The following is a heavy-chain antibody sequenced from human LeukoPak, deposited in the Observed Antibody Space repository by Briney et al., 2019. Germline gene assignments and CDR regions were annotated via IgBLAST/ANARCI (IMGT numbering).Heavy chain of an antibody. CDR2: IYYRGSP. CDR1: GGSISSYY. CDR3: ARDHLITGSPYYFDY. J-gene: IGHJ4*02. Sequence: SETLSLTCTVSGGSISSYYWSWIRQPPGEGLEWIGYIYYRGSPHYNPSLKSRVTISVDTSKNQFSLKLSSVTAADTAVYYCARDHLITGSPYYFDYWGQGTLVTVSS. V-gene: IGHV4-59*12. D-gene: IGHD1-20*01.